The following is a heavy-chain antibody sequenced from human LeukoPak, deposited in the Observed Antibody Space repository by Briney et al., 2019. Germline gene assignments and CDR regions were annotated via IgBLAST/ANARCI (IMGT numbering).Heavy chain of an antibody. V-gene: IGHV4-59*01. CDR2: IYYSGST. D-gene: IGHD1-1*01. J-gene: IGHJ4*02. CDR3: ARAGPGRWAIYYFDY. Sequence: SETLSLTCTVSGGSISSYYWSWIRQPPGKGLEWIGYIYYSGSTNYNPSLKSRVTISVDTSKNQFSLKLSSVTAADTAVYYCARAGPGRWAIYYFDYWGQGTLVTVSS. CDR1: GGSISSYY.